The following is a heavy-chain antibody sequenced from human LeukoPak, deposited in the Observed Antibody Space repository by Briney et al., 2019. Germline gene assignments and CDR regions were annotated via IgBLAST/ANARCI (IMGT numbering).Heavy chain of an antibody. CDR3: ARGDYDILTGYYDPNAFDI. CDR2: IYHSGST. J-gene: IGHJ3*02. Sequence: PSQTLSLTCAVSGGSTSSGGYSWSWIRQPPGKGREWIGYIYHSGSTYYNPSLKSRVTISVDRSKNQFSLKLSSVTAADTAVYYCARGDYDILTGYYDPNAFDIWGQGTMVTVSS. V-gene: IGHV4-30-2*01. CDR1: GGSTSSGGYS. D-gene: IGHD3-9*01.